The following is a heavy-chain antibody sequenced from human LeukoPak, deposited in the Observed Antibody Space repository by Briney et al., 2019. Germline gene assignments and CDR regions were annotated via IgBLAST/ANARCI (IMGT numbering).Heavy chain of an antibody. V-gene: IGHV1-8*01. CDR3: ARARWYKNAFDI. CDR1: GYTFTSYD. D-gene: IGHD1-1*01. Sequence: ASVKVSCKTSGYTFTSYDINWVRQATGQGVEWMGWMKPNSGNTGYAQKFQGRVTMTRDTSTSTVYMELSSLRSEDTAVYYCARARWYKNAFDIWGQGTMVTVSS. J-gene: IGHJ3*02. CDR2: MKPNSGNT.